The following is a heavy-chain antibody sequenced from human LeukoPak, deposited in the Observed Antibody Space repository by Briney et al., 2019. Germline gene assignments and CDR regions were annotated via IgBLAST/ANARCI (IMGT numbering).Heavy chain of an antibody. V-gene: IGHV4-59*08. D-gene: IGHD6-6*01. J-gene: IGHJ4*02. CDR3: ARHGPPGGVVPIDY. Sequence: SETLSLTCTVSGGSISSYYWSWIRQPPGKALEWIGYIYYSGSTNYNPSLKSRVTISVDTSKNQFSLKLSSVTAADTAVYYCARHGPPGGVVPIDYWGQGTLVTVSS. CDR2: IYYSGST. CDR1: GGSISSYY.